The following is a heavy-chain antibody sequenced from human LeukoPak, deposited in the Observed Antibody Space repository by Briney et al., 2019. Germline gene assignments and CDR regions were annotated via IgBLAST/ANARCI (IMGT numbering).Heavy chain of an antibody. D-gene: IGHD4-17*01. CDR1: GFTFSSYG. CDR2: ISGSGATT. J-gene: IGHJ4*02. V-gene: IGHV3-23*01. Sequence: GGSLRLSCAASGFTFSSYGMSWVRQAPGKGLEWVSTISGSGATTYYADSVNGRFTISRDNAKNSLYLQMNSLRAEDTVVYYCASRDYGDFYDYWGQGTLVTVSS. CDR3: ASRDYGDFYDY.